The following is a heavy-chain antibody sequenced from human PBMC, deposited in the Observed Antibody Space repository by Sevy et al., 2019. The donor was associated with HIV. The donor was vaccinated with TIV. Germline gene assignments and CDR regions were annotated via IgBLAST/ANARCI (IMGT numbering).Heavy chain of an antibody. CDR2: IKQDGSEK. CDR1: GFTFSSYW. CDR3: ARDRQFSSSPSSRARTIYYYYYMDV. D-gene: IGHD2-2*01. Sequence: GGSLRLSCAASGFTFSSYWMSWVRQAPGKGLEWVANIKQDGSEKYYVDSVKGRFTISRDNAKNSLYLQMNSLRAEDTAVYYCARDRQFSSSPSSRARTIYYYYYMDVWGKGTKVTVSS. V-gene: IGHV3-7*03. J-gene: IGHJ6*03.